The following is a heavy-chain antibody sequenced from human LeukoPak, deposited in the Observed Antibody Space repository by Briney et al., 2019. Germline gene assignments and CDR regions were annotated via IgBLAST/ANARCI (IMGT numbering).Heavy chain of an antibody. D-gene: IGHD1-20*01. J-gene: IGHJ3*02. Sequence: ASVTVSFKASGGTFSIYAISWVRQAPGQGREWMGRIIPILGIANYAQKFQGRVTITADKSTSTAYMELSSLRSEDTAVYYCARAGITGTKRAAFDIWGQGTMVTVSS. V-gene: IGHV1-69*04. CDR3: ARAGITGTKRAAFDI. CDR1: GGTFSIYA. CDR2: IIPILGIA.